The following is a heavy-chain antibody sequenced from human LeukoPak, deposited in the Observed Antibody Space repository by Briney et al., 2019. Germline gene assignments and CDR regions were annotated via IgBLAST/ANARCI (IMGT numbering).Heavy chain of an antibody. V-gene: IGHV1-46*01. D-gene: IGHD4-17*01. CDR3: ARMTSPPYGDYLGY. CDR1: GYAFTNYY. J-gene: IGHJ4*02. Sequence: GASVKVSCKASGYAFTNYYMHWVRQAPGQGREWMGIINPSGGSTSYAQKFQGRVTMTRDTSTSTVYMELSSLRSEDTAVYYCARMTSPPYGDYLGYWGQGTLVTVSS. CDR2: INPSGGST.